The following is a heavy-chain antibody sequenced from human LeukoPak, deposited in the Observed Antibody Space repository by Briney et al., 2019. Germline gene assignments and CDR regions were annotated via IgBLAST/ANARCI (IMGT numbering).Heavy chain of an antibody. V-gene: IGHV4-34*01. CDR1: GFTFSDYY. J-gene: IGHJ4*02. CDR3: ARDRVGATDY. Sequence: GSLRLSCAASGFTFSDYYMSWIRQPPGKGLEWIGEINHSGSTNYNPSLKSRVTISVDTSKNQFSLKLSSVTAADTAVYYCARDRVGATDYWGQGTLVTVSS. D-gene: IGHD1-26*01. CDR2: INHSGST.